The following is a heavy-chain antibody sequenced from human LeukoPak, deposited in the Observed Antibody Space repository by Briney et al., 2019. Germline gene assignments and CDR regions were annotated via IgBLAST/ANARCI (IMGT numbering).Heavy chain of an antibody. J-gene: IGHJ5*02. V-gene: IGHV4-61*02. Sequence: SETLSLTCSVSGGSISSGSYYWSWIRQPAGKGLEWIGRIYTSGSTNYNPSLKSRVTISVDTSKNQFSLKLRSVTAADTAVYYCARDYYDSSGYGGGNWFDPWGQGTLVTVSS. CDR2: IYTSGST. CDR1: GGSISSGSYY. D-gene: IGHD3-22*01. CDR3: ARDYYDSSGYGGGNWFDP.